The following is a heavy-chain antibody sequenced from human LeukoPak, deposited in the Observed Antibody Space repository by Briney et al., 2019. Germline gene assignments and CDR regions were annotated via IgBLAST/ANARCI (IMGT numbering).Heavy chain of an antibody. D-gene: IGHD3-22*01. CDR3: ARVLAITMIVGKVGYYMDV. V-gene: IGHV4-61*02. CDR1: GGSISGGNHY. J-gene: IGHJ6*03. Sequence: SETLSLTCAVSGGSISGGNHYWSWIRQPAGKGLEWIGRIYTSGSTNYNPSLKSRVTMSVDTSKNQFSLKLSSVTAADTAVYYCARVLAITMIVGKVGYYMDVWGKGTTVTISS. CDR2: IYTSGST.